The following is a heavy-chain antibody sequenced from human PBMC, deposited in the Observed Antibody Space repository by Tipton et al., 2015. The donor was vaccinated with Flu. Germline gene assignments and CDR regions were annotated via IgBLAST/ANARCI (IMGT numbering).Heavy chain of an antibody. CDR1: GRSFSGYY. D-gene: IGHD7-27*01. J-gene: IGHJ4*02. Sequence: TLSLTCAVYGRSFSGYYWSWIRQPPGKGLEWIGEINHSGRTNYNPSLKSRVTISADTSKNQFSLKLSSVTAADTAVYYCASKVANWGVWEPLDYWGQGTLVTVSS. CDR2: INHSGRT. CDR3: ASKVANWGVWEPLDY. V-gene: IGHV4-34*01.